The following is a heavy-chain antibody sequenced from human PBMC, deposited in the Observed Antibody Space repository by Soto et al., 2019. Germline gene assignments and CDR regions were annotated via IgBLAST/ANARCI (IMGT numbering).Heavy chain of an antibody. J-gene: IGHJ4*02. V-gene: IGHV3-30-3*01. CDR3: AAAYSNSWHNFVY. D-gene: IGHD6-13*01. CDR1: GFSFRDYA. CDR2: ISYDASSK. Sequence: QVQLVESGEGVVQPGRSLRLSCAASGFSFRDYAMHWVRQAPGKGLEWVAIISYDASSKYNADSVKGRFTISRDNSKNTLYLQMNSLRTEDTAVYYCAAAYSNSWHNFVYWGQGTLVTVSS.